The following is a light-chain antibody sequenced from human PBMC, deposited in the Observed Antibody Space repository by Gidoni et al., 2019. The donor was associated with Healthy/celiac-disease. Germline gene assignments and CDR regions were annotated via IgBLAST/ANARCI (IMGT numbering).Light chain of an antibody. CDR1: SSNIGSNY. CDR3: AAWDDSLSVVV. J-gene: IGLJ2*01. Sequence: QSVLTQPPSASGTPGQRVTISCSGSSSNIGSNYVYWYQQLPGTAPKLLIYRNNPRPSGVPDRFSGSTSGTSAALAISGLRSEDEADYYCAAWDDSLSVVVFGGGTKLTVL. CDR2: RNN. V-gene: IGLV1-47*01.